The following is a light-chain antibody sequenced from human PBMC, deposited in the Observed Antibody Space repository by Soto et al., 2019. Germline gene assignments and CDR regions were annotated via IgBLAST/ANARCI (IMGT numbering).Light chain of an antibody. J-gene: IGKJ4*01. CDR1: QSSSSW. CDR3: QQYNSYSLT. CDR2: KAS. V-gene: IGKV1-5*03. Sequence: DIQMTQSPSTLSASVGDRVTITCRARQSSSSWLAWYQQKPGKAPKLLIYKASSLESGVPSRFSGSGSGTEFTLTISSLQPDDFATYCCQQYNSYSLTFGGGTKVEIK.